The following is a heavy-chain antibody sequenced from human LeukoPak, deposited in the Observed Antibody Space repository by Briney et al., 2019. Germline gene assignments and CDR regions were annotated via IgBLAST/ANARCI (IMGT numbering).Heavy chain of an antibody. J-gene: IGHJ4*02. V-gene: IGHV3-53*01. CDR1: GFTVSSNS. CDR2: IYSDNT. Sequence: GGSLRLSYTVAGFTVSSNSMSWVRQAPGKGLEWVSFIYSDNTHYSDSVKGRFTISRDNSKNTLCLQMNSLRAEDTAVYYCARRAGAYSRPYDYWGQGTLVTVSS. D-gene: IGHD4/OR15-4a*01. CDR3: ARRAGAYSRPYDY.